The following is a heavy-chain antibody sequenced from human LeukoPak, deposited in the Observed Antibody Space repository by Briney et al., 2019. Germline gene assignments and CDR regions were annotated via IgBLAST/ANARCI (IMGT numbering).Heavy chain of an antibody. CDR2: IYHSGST. D-gene: IGHD3-3*01. CDR1: GYSISSGYY. Sequence: PSETLSLTCTVSGYSISSGYYWGWIRQPPGKGLEWIGSIYHSGSTYYNPSLKSRVTISVDTSRNQFSLKLRSVTAADTAVYYCARVVTSGYYMLDDWGQGTLVTVSS. V-gene: IGHV4-38-2*02. CDR3: ARVVTSGYYMLDD. J-gene: IGHJ4*02.